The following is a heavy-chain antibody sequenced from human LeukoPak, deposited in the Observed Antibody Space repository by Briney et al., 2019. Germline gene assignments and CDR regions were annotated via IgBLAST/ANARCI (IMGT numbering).Heavy chain of an antibody. V-gene: IGHV3-7*01. CDR1: GFTFSSYW. CDR3: ARATMRGYCSSTSCYGLFDY. D-gene: IGHD2-2*01. Sequence: GGSLRLSCAASGFTFSSYWMSWVRQAPGKGLEWVADIKQDGSEKFYVDSVKGRFHISRDNAKNSLYLQMNSLRAEDTAVYYCARATMRGYCSSTSCYGLFDYWGQGTLVTVSS. CDR2: IKQDGSEK. J-gene: IGHJ4*02.